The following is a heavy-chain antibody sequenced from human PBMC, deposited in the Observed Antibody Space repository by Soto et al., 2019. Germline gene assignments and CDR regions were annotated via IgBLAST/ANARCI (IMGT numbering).Heavy chain of an antibody. V-gene: IGHV3-74*01. D-gene: IGHD3-22*01. Sequence: GGSLRLSCAASGFTFSSYWMHWVRQGPGKGPVWVSRINSDGSSTIYADSVKGRFTISRDNAKNTLYLQMNSLRAEDTDVYYCAIDLAYYYDSNGPRGVYWGQGTLVTVSS. J-gene: IGHJ4*02. CDR1: GFTFSSYW. CDR3: AIDLAYYYDSNGPRGVY. CDR2: INSDGSST.